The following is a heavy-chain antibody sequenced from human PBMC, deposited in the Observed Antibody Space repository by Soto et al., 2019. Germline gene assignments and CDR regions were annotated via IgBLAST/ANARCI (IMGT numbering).Heavy chain of an antibody. CDR2: IKGDASET. V-gene: IGHV3-7*01. Sequence: EVVLVESGGGLVQPGGSLRLSCAASGFTFSSFWMSWVRHAPGKGLEWMAIIKGDASETLYVDSVKGRFTISRDNTKNALYLQMHRLRADETAVYYCVGGDGWYLDYWGQGALLTVSS. CDR3: VGGDGWYLDY. CDR1: GFTFSSFW. D-gene: IGHD6-19*01. J-gene: IGHJ4*02.